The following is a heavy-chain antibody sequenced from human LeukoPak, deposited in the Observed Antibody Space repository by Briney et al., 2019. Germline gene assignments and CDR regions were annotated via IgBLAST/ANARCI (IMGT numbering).Heavy chain of an antibody. CDR1: GFTFSSYS. CDR3: ARARDHYDSSGYSV. CDR2: ISPSASTI. Sequence: GGSLRLSCAASGFTFSSYSMNWVRQGPGKGLEWVSYISPSASTISYADSLKGRFTISRDNAKSSVYLQMNSLRAEDTALYYCARARDHYDSSGYSVWGKGTTVTVSS. V-gene: IGHV3-48*04. J-gene: IGHJ6*04. D-gene: IGHD3-22*01.